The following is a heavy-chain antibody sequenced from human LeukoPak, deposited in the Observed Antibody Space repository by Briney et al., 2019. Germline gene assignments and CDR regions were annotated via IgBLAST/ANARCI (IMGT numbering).Heavy chain of an antibody. D-gene: IGHD3-22*01. J-gene: IGHJ4*02. Sequence: GGSLRLSCAGSGFTLSSYWMHWVRQGPGKGLVWVSRIYSEGSRTTYADSVRGRFTISGDNAKNTLYLQMNSLRADDTAVYYCAREGYYDSSGYYGIGYWGQGTLVTVSS. CDR3: AREGYYDSSGYYGIGY. CDR1: GFTLSSYW. V-gene: IGHV3-74*01. CDR2: IYSEGSRT.